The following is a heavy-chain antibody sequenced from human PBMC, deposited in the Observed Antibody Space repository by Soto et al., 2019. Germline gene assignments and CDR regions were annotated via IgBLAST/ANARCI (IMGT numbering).Heavy chain of an antibody. V-gene: IGHV3-23*01. Sequence: GGSLRLSCAASGFTFSSYAMSWVRQAPGKGLEWVSAIGGSGGSTYYADSVKGRFTISRDNSKNTLYLQMNSLRAEDTAVYYCAKPNDDPDSRYYFDYWGQGTLVTVSS. J-gene: IGHJ4*02. CDR3: AKPNDDPDSRYYFDY. CDR2: IGGSGGST. CDR1: GFTFSSYA. D-gene: IGHD6-13*01.